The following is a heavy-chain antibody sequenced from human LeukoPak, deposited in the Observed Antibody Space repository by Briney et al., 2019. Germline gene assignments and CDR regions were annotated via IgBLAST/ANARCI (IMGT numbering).Heavy chain of an antibody. J-gene: IGHJ4*02. CDR1: GFSFSACD. CDR3: TTYNRGHY. CDR2: ITTKARSYAT. Sequence: PGGSLKLSCAASGFSFSACDMHWVRQASGKGLEWVGRITTKARSYATAYAASLKGRFTTSRDDSKNTAYLQMNSLRSEDTALYYCTTYNRGHYWGQGTLVTVSS. D-gene: IGHD1-14*01. V-gene: IGHV3-73*01.